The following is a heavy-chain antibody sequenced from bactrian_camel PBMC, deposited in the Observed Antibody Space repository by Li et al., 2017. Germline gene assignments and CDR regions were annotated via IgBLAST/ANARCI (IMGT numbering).Heavy chain of an antibody. CDR1: GHTYIPYC. J-gene: IGHJ4*01. V-gene: IGHV3S40*01. CDR3: ALRGSGLCVDAWYEYDY. Sequence: VQLVESGGGSVQAGGSLRLSCAASGHTYIPYCMGWFRRVLGKQREEVALIYSGDGSTLYGDSVKGRFTISQDNAENTVYLQMNSPKPGDTAMYYCALRGSGLCVDAWYEYDYWGQGTQVTVS. D-gene: IGHD6*01. CDR2: IYSGDGST.